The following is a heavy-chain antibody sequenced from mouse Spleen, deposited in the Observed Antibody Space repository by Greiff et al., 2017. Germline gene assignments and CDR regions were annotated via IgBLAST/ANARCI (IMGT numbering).Heavy chain of an antibody. V-gene: IGHV2-6-1*01. J-gene: IGHJ4*01. CDR3: ARHRYAYYAMDS. CDR1: GFSLSNYG. Sequence: VKLMESGPGLVAPSQSLSITCTISGFSLSNYGVHWVRQPPGKGLEWLVVIWSGGSTTYNSALKSRLSISKAISKSQVFLKMNRLQTDDTAMYYCARHRYAYYAMDSWGQGTSVTVSS. CDR2: IWSGGST. D-gene: IGHD2-14*01.